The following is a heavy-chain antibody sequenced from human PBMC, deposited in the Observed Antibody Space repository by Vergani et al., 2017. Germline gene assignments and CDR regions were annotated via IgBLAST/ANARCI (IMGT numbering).Heavy chain of an antibody. J-gene: IGHJ6*02. Sequence: EVHLLESGGGLVQSGGSLRLSCAASGFTFSTYAMTWVRQAPGKGLEWVSTISSDGGSTYYADSVKGRFIISRDNTNNSLFLQLRSLRAEDAAVYYCARDCTSGGCPDNYGMDVWGQGP. CDR2: ISSDGGST. CDR3: ARDCTSGGCPDNYGMDV. V-gene: IGHV3-23*01. D-gene: IGHD2-8*01. CDR1: GFTFSTYA.